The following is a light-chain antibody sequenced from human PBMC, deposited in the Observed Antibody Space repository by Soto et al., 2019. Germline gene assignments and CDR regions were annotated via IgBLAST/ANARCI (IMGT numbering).Light chain of an antibody. CDR1: NTDIGGHKY. CDR2: EVR. CDR3: QSYDSSLSVVV. J-gene: IGLJ3*02. Sequence: QSVLTQPPSASGSPGQSVTISCTGSNTDIGGHKYVSWYQHHPGKAPKLIIYEVRERPSGVPDRFSGSKSGNAASLTVSGLQADDEATYYCQSYDSSLSVVVFGGGTKLTVL. V-gene: IGLV2-8*01.